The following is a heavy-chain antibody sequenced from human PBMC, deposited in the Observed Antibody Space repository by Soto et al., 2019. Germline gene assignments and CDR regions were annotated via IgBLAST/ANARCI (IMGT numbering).Heavy chain of an antibody. CDR1: GGSFNNYA. J-gene: IGHJ6*02. Sequence: QVHLVQSGAEVKKPGSSVKVSCKTSGGSFNNYAVSWVRQAPGQGLEWMGGIIPNFDTPNYAQKFQDRVTISADESTSTVYMELRSLRSNDTAVYYCAVAMVREILIFESSGMHVWGHGTTVIVSS. CDR2: IIPNFDTP. D-gene: IGHD3-10*01. CDR3: AVAMVREILIFESSGMHV. V-gene: IGHV1-69*01.